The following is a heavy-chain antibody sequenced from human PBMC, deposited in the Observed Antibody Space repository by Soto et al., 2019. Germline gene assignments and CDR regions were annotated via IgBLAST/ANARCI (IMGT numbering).Heavy chain of an antibody. CDR2: FKSKTDGGKT. Sequence: PGWSLRLSCASSVFNFTDAWMSWVRQAPGRGLEWVGRFKSKTDGGKTDYAAPVKGRFTISRDDSKNKLYLEMNSLKTEDTAVYYCTTERAGYCPNGVCYPRLTQNFDNWGQGTLVTVSS. CDR3: TTERAGYCPNGVCYPRLTQNFDN. D-gene: IGHD2-8*01. V-gene: IGHV3-15*01. CDR1: VFNFTDAW. J-gene: IGHJ4*02.